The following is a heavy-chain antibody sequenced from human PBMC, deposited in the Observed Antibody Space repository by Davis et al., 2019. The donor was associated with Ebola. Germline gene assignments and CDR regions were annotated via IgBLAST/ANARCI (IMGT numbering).Heavy chain of an antibody. CDR1: GYTFTGYY. Sequence: ASVKVSCKASGYTFTGYYMHWVRQAPGQGLEWMGIINPSGGSTSYAQKFQGRVTMTRDTSTSTVYMELSSLRSEDTAVYYCARGPPTNHLAHTHDYWGQGTLVTVSS. CDR3: ARGPPTNHLAHTHDY. V-gene: IGHV1-46*01. CDR2: INPSGGST. D-gene: IGHD1-14*01. J-gene: IGHJ4*02.